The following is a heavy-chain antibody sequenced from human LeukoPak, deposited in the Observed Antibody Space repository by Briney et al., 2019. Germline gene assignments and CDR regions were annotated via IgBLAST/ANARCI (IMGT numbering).Heavy chain of an antibody. CDR1: GFTFSGYS. CDR3: AREGGWYSSSSVYFDY. Sequence: PGGSLRLSCAASGFTFSGYSMNWVRQAPGKGLEWVSSISSSSSYIYYADSVKGRFTISRDNAKNSLYLQMNSLRAEDTAVYYCAREGGWYSSSSVYFDYWGQGTLVTVSS. CDR2: ISSSSSYI. J-gene: IGHJ4*02. D-gene: IGHD6-6*01. V-gene: IGHV3-21*01.